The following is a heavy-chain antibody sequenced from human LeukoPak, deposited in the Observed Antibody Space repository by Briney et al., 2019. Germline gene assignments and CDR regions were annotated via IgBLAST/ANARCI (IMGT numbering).Heavy chain of an antibody. CDR3: ARGLLFEALFDY. J-gene: IGHJ4*02. V-gene: IGHV4-59*12. Sequence: SETLSLTCTVSGGSISSYYWSWIRQPPGKGLEWIGYIYYSGSTNYNPSLKSRITISVDTSKNQFSLKLSSVTAADTAVYYCARGLLFEALFDYWGQGTLVTVSS. CDR2: IYYSGST. CDR1: GGSISSYY. D-gene: IGHD2-21*02.